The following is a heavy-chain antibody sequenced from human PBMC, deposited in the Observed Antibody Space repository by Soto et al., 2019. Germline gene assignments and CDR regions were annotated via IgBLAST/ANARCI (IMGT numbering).Heavy chain of an antibody. CDR3: ARIRGLGEVSPYFDH. D-gene: IGHD3-16*01. CDR1: GGSISSGVYS. J-gene: IGHJ4*02. Sequence: SETLSLTCTVSGGSISSGVYSWSWIRQHPGKGLEWIGYIYYSGTTNYNPSLKSRVTISVDTSANQFSLRVRSVTAADTAVYYCARIRGLGEVSPYFDHWGQGALVTVSS. V-gene: IGHV4-61*08. CDR2: IYYSGTT.